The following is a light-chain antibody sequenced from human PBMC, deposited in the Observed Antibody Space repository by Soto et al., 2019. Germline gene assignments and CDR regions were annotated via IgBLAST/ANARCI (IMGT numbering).Light chain of an antibody. CDR3: TSYTGSANLYV. CDR1: SSDVGGYNY. Sequence: QSVLTQPPSASGSPGQSVTISCTGTSSDVGGYNYVSWYQQAPGKAPKLIIHEVTKRPSGVPDRFSGSRSGNTASLTVSGLQTEDECYYYCTSYTGSANLYVFGTGTQLTVL. V-gene: IGLV2-8*01. J-gene: IGLJ1*01. CDR2: EVT.